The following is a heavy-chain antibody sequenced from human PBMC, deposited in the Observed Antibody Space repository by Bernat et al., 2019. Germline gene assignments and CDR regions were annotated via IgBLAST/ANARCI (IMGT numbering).Heavy chain of an antibody. V-gene: IGHV3-30-3*01. J-gene: IGHJ6*02. CDR1: GFTFSSYA. Sequence: QVQLVESGGGVVQPGRSLRLSCAASGFTFSSYAMHWVRQAPGKGLEWVAVISYDGSNKYYADSVKGRFTISRDNSKNTLYLQMNSLRAEDTAVYYCVRDLGYCISTSCHHYYYYYGMDVWGQGTTVTVSS. D-gene: IGHD2-2*01. CDR3: VRDLGYCISTSCHHYYYYYGMDV. CDR2: ISYDGSNK.